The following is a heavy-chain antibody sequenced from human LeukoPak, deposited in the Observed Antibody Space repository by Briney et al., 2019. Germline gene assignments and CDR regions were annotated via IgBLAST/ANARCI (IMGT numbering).Heavy chain of an antibody. CDR3: ARGGGSYYYGSEY. CDR1: GFTFSDYY. J-gene: IGHJ4*02. V-gene: IGHV3-11*05. Sequence: GVSLRLSCAASGFTFSDYYMSWIRQAPGKGLEWVSYISSSSSYTNYADSVKGRFTISRDNAKNSLYLQMNSLRAEDTAVYYCARGGGSYYYGSEYWGQGTLVTVSS. D-gene: IGHD3-10*01. CDR2: ISSSSSYT.